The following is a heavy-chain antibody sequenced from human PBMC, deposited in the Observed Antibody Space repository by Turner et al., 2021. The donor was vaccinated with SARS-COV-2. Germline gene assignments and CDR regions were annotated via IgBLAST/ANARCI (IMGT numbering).Heavy chain of an antibody. V-gene: IGHV1-69*06. J-gene: IGHJ5*02. CDR1: ENTFSSYA. D-gene: IGHD4-17*01. Sequence: QVQLVQSGAEVKKPGSSVKVSCTASENTFSSYAISWVRQAPGQGLEWMGGVTPIFGTANYEQKFQGRVTITADKSTSTAYMELSSLRSEDTAVYYCARVFDYGDDDINGWFDPWGQGTLVTVSS. CDR3: ARVFDYGDDDINGWFDP. CDR2: VTPIFGTA.